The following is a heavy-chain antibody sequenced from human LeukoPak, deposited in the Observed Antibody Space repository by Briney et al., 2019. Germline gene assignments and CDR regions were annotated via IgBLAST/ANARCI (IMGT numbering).Heavy chain of an antibody. Sequence: GGSLRLSCAASGFTFSSYAMHWVRQAPGKGLEWVAVISYDGSNKYYADSVKGRFTISRDNSKNTLYLQMNSLRAEDTAVYYCARDVREIVGAFDIRGQGTMVTVSS. CDR2: ISYDGSNK. CDR3: ARDVREIVGAFDI. D-gene: IGHD3-22*01. J-gene: IGHJ3*02. CDR1: GFTFSSYA. V-gene: IGHV3-30-3*01.